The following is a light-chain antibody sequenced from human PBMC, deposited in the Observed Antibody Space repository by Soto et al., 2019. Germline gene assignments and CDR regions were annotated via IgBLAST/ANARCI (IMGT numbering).Light chain of an antibody. Sequence: DIQMTQSPSTLSASVGDRVTITCRASQSISSWLAWYQQKPGKAPKLLIYKASSLESGVPSRFSGSGSGTEFTLTISSLQPDDFPTYYCQQFHSISPTFGQGTKVDI. J-gene: IGKJ1*01. CDR2: KAS. V-gene: IGKV1-5*03. CDR3: QQFHSISPT. CDR1: QSISSW.